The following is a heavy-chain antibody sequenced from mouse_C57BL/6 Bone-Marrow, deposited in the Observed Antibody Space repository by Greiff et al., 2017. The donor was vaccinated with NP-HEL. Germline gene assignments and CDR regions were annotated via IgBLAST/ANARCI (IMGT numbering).Heavy chain of an antibody. V-gene: IGHV7-3*01. CDR3: ARSNLFAY. CDR2: IRNKANGYTT. J-gene: IGHJ3*01. CDR1: GFTFTDYY. Sequence: EVQLQESGGGLVQPGGSLRLSCAASGFTFTDYYMSWVRQPPGKALEWLGFIRNKANGYTTEYSASVKGRFTISRDNSQSILYLQMNALRAEDSATYYCARSNLFAYWGQGTLVTVSA.